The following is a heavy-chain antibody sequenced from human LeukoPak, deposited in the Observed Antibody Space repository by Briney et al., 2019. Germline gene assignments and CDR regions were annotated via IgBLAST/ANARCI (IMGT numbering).Heavy chain of an antibody. CDR2: IIPIFGTA. J-gene: IGHJ5*02. Sequence: SVKVSCKATGGTFSSYAISWVRQAPGQGLEWMGGIIPIFGTANYAQKLQGRVTITTDESTSTAYMELSSLRSEDTAVYYCARSRDIVVVPAAVIRGHWFDPWGQGTLVTVSS. V-gene: IGHV1-69*05. CDR3: ARSRDIVVVPAAVIRGHWFDP. CDR1: GGTFSSYA. D-gene: IGHD2-2*01.